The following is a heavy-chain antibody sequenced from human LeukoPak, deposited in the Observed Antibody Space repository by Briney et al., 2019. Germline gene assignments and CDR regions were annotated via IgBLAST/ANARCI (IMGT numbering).Heavy chain of an antibody. CDR3: AKDYYYDSSGTPQALGI. J-gene: IGHJ3*02. Sequence: PGGSLRLSCAASGFTVSSNYMSWVRQAPGKGLEWVSVIYSGGSTYYADSVKGRFTISRDNSKNTLYLQMNSLRAEDTAVYYCAKDYYYDSSGTPQALGIWGQGTMVTVSS. V-gene: IGHV3-66*02. CDR2: IYSGGST. CDR1: GFTVSSNY. D-gene: IGHD3-22*01.